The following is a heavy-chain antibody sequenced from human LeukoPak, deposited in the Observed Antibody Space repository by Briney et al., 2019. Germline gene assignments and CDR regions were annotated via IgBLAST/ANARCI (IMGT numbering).Heavy chain of an antibody. V-gene: IGHV3-30-3*01. J-gene: IGHJ4*02. CDR3: ARDYADGGYDVSFDY. CDR2: ISYDGSNK. CDR1: GFTFSSYA. Sequence: GGSLRLSCAASGFTFSSYAMSWVRQAPGKGLEWVAVISYDGSNKYYADSVKGRFTISRDNSKNTLYLQMNSLRAEDTAVYYCARDYADGGYDVSFDYWGQGTLVTVSS. D-gene: IGHD5-12*01.